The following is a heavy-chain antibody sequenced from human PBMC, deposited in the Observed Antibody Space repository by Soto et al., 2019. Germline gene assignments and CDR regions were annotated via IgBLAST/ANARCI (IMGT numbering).Heavy chain of an antibody. CDR3: ARAKQQPRYYYYYMDV. Sequence: SETLSLTCTVSGGSISSYYWSWIRQPPGKGLEWIGYIYYSGSTNYNPSLKSRVTISVDTSKNQFSLKLSSVTAADTAVYYCARAKQQPRYYYYYMDVWGKGTTVTVSS. V-gene: IGHV4-59*08. CDR2: IYYSGST. D-gene: IGHD6-13*01. J-gene: IGHJ6*03. CDR1: GGSISSYY.